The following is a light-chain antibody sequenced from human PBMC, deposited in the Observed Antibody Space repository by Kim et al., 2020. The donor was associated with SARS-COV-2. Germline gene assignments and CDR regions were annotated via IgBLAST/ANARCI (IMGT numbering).Light chain of an antibody. J-gene: IGLJ2*01. CDR2: LNSDGSH. Sequence: QLVLTQSPSASASLGASVMLTCTLSSGHSNYAIAWHQQQPEKGPRFLMKLNSDGSHSKGDGIPDRFSGSSTGAERYLTISSLQSEDEADYYCQTWTTGRGVFGGGTQLTVL. V-gene: IGLV4-69*01. CDR1: SGHSNYA. CDR3: QTWTTGRGV.